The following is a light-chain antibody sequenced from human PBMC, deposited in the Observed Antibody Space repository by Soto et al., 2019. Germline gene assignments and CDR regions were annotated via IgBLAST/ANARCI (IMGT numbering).Light chain of an antibody. V-gene: IGKV3-20*01. CDR1: QSVSSSY. CDR3: QQYGSSLFT. J-gene: IGKJ3*01. Sequence: EFVLTQSPGTLSLSPGEIATLSCRASQSVSSSYLAWYQKKPGQAPRLLIYGASSRATGIPDRFSGSGSGTDFTLTISRLEPEDVAVYYCQQYGSSLFTFGPWNKVDI. CDR2: GAS.